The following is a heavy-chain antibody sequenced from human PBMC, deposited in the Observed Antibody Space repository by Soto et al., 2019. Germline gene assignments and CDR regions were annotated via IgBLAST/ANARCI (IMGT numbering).Heavy chain of an antibody. CDR1: GYSISSGYY. J-gene: IGHJ4*02. V-gene: IGHV4-38-2*02. Sequence: SETLSLTCAVSGYSISSGYYWGWIRQPPGKGLEWIGSIYHSGSTYYNPSLKSRVTISVDTSKNQFSLKLSSVTAADTAVYYCARDGIAVAVGREYFGQGNLVTVSS. CDR2: IYHSGST. D-gene: IGHD6-19*01. CDR3: ARDGIAVAVGREY.